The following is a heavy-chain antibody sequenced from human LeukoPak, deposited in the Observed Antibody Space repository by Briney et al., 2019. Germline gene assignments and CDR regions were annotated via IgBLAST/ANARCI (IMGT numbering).Heavy chain of an antibody. CDR1: GGSISSSSYY. Sequence: SETLSLTCTVSGGSISSSSYYWGWIRQPPGKGLEWIGSIYYSGSTYYNPSLKSRVTISVDTSKNQFSLKLSSVTAADTAVYYCATARPVLWFRWFDPWGQGTLVTVSS. CDR3: ATARPVLWFRWFDP. D-gene: IGHD3-10*01. J-gene: IGHJ5*02. CDR2: IYYSGST. V-gene: IGHV4-39*07.